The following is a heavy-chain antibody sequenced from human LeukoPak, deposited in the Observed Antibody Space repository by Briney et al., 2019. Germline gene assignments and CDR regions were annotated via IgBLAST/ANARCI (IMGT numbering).Heavy chain of an antibody. D-gene: IGHD3-10*01. V-gene: IGHV1-8*01. Sequence: GASVKVSCKASGYTFTNYDINWVRQATGQGLEWMGWMNPNSGNTGYAQKFQDRVIMTRNTSINTAYMELSSLRSEDTAVYYCANSMGLSMVRGATNDYWGQGTLVTVSS. CDR2: MNPNSGNT. CDR3: ANSMGLSMVRGATNDY. J-gene: IGHJ4*02. CDR1: GYTFTNYD.